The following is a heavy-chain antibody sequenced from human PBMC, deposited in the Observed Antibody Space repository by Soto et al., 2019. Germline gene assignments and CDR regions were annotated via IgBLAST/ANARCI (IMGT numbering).Heavy chain of an antibody. D-gene: IGHD3-3*01. CDR2: IYYSGST. CDR3: ARQFKYEFWSGYHYYMDV. CDR1: GGSISSSSYY. Sequence: QLQLQESGPGLVKPSETLSLTCTVSGGSISSSSYYWGWIRQPPGKGLEWIGSIYYSGSTYYNPSLKSRVTISVDTSKNQFSLKLSSVTAADTAVYYCARQFKYEFWSGYHYYMDVWGKGTTVTVAS. J-gene: IGHJ6*03. V-gene: IGHV4-39*01.